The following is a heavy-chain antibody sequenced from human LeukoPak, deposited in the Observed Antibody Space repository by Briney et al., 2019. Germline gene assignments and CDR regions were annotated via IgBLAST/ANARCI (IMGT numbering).Heavy chain of an antibody. Sequence: SETLSLTCSVSGGSISTYYWSWIRKPAGKGLEWIGRFSTTGRTNYNPSLTSRLTMSVDTSKNQFSLKLTSVTAADTAVYYCARGGGLGLRYWGQGTLVTVSS. V-gene: IGHV4-4*07. CDR3: ARGGGLGLRY. CDR2: FSTTGRT. D-gene: IGHD3-16*01. J-gene: IGHJ4*02. CDR1: GGSISTYY.